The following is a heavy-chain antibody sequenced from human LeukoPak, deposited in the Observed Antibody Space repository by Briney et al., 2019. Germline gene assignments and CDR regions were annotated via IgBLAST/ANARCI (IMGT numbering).Heavy chain of an antibody. CDR1: GGSISSGDYY. CDR2: IYYSGST. D-gene: IGHD3-3*01. Sequence: SETLSLTCTVSGGSISSGDYYWSWIRQPPGKGLEWIGYIYYSGSTYYNPSLKSRVTISVDTSKNQFSLKLSSVTAADTAVYYCARAVRITIFGVVIGHFDYWGQGTLVTVSS. V-gene: IGHV4-30-4*08. J-gene: IGHJ4*02. CDR3: ARAVRITIFGVVIGHFDY.